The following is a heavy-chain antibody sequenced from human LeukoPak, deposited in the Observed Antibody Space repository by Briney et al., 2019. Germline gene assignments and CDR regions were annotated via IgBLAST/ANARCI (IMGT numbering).Heavy chain of an antibody. V-gene: IGHV4-4*02. D-gene: IGHD6-19*01. CDR2: IYRSGST. J-gene: IGHJ4*02. CDR1: GDSVSSTHW. CDR3: ARRQWGAVSFDY. Sequence: SETLSLTCTVSGDSVSSTHWWSWVCQPPGKGLEWIGEIYRSGSTNDNPSLKSPVTVSVDQSKNQFSLKLTSVTAADTAVYYCARRQWGAVSFDYWGQGTLVTVSS.